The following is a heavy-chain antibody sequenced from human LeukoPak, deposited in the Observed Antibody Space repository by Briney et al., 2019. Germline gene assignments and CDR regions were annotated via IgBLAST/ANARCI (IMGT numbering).Heavy chain of an antibody. J-gene: IGHJ4*02. V-gene: IGHV3-49*04. CDR1: GFTFGDYA. CDR3: TRSQAYSGYAEGFDY. CDR2: IRSIAYGGTT. Sequence: GRSVRLSCTASGFTFGDYAMSWVRQAPGKGLEWVGCIRSIAYGGTTEYAASVKGRFTISRDDSKNIAYLQMNSLKTEDTAVYYCTRSQAYSGYAEGFDYWGQGTLVTVSS. D-gene: IGHD5-12*01.